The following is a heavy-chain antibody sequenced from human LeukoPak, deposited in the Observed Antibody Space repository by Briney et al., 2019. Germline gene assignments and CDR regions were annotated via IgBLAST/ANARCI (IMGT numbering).Heavy chain of an antibody. V-gene: IGHV3-23*01. Sequence: GGSLRLSCAASGFTFSNYAMAWVRQAPGKGLEWVSTIGGPDRRTYYADSVKGRFTISRDNSKNTVYLQMNSVRAEDTAVYYCARALARWGQGTLVTVSS. CDR3: ARALAR. J-gene: IGHJ4*02. CDR2: IGGPDRRT. CDR1: GFTFSNYA.